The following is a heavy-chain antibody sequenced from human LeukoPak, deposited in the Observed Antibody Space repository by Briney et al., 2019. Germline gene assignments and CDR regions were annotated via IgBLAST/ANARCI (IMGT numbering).Heavy chain of an antibody. J-gene: IGHJ4*02. CDR2: INHSGSN. Sequence: AETLSLTCAVYGGSFSGYYWSWIRQAPGKGLEWIGEINHSGSNNYNPSLKSRVTISVDTSKNQFSLKLSSVTAADTAVYYCARGLSTPEYDSSGYSDYWGQGTLVTVSS. CDR1: GGSFSGYY. CDR3: ARGLSTPEYDSSGYSDY. D-gene: IGHD3-22*01. V-gene: IGHV4-34*01.